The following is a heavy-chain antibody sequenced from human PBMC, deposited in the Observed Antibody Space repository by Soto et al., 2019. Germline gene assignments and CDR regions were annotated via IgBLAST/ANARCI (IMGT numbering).Heavy chain of an antibody. CDR1: GFIFRSYE. CDR3: ARGLGEAYFDY. Sequence: EVHLVESGGGLVQPGGSLGLSCTAAGFIFRSYEMNWVRQAPGKGLEWISYISSTGNTIYYADSVKGRFIISRDNAKKSLFLQMDSLRGEDTAVYFCARGLGEAYFDYWGQGTLVTVSP. D-gene: IGHD3-16*01. V-gene: IGHV3-48*03. CDR2: ISSTGNTI. J-gene: IGHJ4*02.